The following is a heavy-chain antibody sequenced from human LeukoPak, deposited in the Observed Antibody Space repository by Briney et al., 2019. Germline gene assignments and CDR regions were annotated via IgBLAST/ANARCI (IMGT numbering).Heavy chain of an antibody. V-gene: IGHV3-53*01. CDR1: GFTASSNY. CDR3: ASGEAGTGDWYFDL. CDR2: IYSGGST. J-gene: IGHJ2*01. Sequence: GGSLRLSCAASGFTASSNYMSWVRQAPRKGLGWVSVIYSGGSTYYADSLKGRFTISRDNSKNTLYLQMNSLRAEDTAVYYCASGEAGTGDWYFDLWGRGTLVTVSS. D-gene: IGHD6-13*01.